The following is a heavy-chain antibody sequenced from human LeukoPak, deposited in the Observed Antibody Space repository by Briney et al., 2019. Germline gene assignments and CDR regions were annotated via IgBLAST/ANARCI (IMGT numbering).Heavy chain of an antibody. CDR1: GFTFRSYW. D-gene: IGHD4-11*01. Sequence: GGSLRLSCAASGFTFRSYWMHWARQVPGKGLVWVSRISPDGRSTNYADSVKGRFTISRDNAKNTLYLQMNSLTGEDTALYYCARGASSDYRIDYRGQAAKVTVPS. V-gene: IGHV3-74*01. J-gene: IGHJ4*02. CDR3: ARGASSDYRIDY. CDR2: ISPDGRST.